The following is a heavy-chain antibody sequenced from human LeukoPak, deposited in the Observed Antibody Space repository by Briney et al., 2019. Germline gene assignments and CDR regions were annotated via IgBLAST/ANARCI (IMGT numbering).Heavy chain of an antibody. J-gene: IGHJ3*02. D-gene: IGHD1-26*01. Sequence: ASVTVSCTASGYTFTGYYMHWVRQAPGQGLEWMGRINPNSGGTNYAQKFQGRVTMTRDTSISTAYMELSRLRSDDTAVYYCARGGSMGATLSAFDIWGQGTMVTVSS. CDR3: ARGGSMGATLSAFDI. CDR1: GYTFTGYY. V-gene: IGHV1-2*06. CDR2: INPNSGGT.